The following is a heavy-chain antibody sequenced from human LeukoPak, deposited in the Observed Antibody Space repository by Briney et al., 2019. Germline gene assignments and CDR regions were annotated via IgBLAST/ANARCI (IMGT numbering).Heavy chain of an antibody. V-gene: IGHV3-48*03. D-gene: IGHD3-10*01. J-gene: IGHJ4*02. CDR2: ISSSGSTI. CDR1: GFTFSSYE. CDR3: ARDLYGSGSY. Sequence: GGSLRLSCAASGFTFSSYEMNWVRQAPGKGLEWVSYISSSGSTIYCADSVKGRFTISRDNAKNSLYLQMNSLRAEDTAVYYCARDLYGSGSYWGQGTLVTVSS.